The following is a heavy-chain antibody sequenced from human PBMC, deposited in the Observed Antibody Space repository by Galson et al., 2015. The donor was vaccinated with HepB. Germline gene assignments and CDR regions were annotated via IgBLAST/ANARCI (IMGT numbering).Heavy chain of an antibody. CDR2: ISGSGGST. J-gene: IGHJ4*02. CDR3: AKDRSYGLYYFDY. CDR1: GFTFSSYA. V-gene: IGHV3-23*01. D-gene: IGHD5-18*01. Sequence: SLRLSCAASGFTFSSYAMSWVRQAPGKGLEWVSAISGSGGSTYYADSVKGRFTISRDNSKNTLYLQMNSLRAEDTAVYYCAKDRSYGLYYFDYWGQGTLVTVSS.